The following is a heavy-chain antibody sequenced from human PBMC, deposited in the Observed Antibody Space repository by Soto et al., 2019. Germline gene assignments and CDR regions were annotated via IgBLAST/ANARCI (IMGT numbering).Heavy chain of an antibody. CDR3: ARGGVGPRLTY. D-gene: IGHD1-26*01. CDR1: GGSCSGYY. V-gene: IGHV4-34*01. CDR2: INERGTT. Sequence: SETLSLTCAVYGGSCSGYYWTWIRQPPGKGLEWIGEINERGTTNYSPSLKSRVTMSLDRSNNQFSLKVNSVTAADTAVYYCARGGVGPRLTYWGQGILVTVSS. J-gene: IGHJ4*02.